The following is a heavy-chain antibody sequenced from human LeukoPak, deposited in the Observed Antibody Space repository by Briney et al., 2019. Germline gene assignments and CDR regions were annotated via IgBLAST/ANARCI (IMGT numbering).Heavy chain of an antibody. CDR2: MNPNSGNT. V-gene: IGHV1-8*01. D-gene: IGHD6-19*01. Sequence: WASVKVSCKASGYTFTSYDINWVRQATGQGLEWMGWMNPNSGNTGYAQKFQGRVTMTRNTSISTAYMELSSLRSEDTAVYYCARGYSSGWYWYYYYYMDVWGKGTTVTISS. CDR1: GYTFTSYD. CDR3: ARGYSSGWYWYYYYYMDV. J-gene: IGHJ6*03.